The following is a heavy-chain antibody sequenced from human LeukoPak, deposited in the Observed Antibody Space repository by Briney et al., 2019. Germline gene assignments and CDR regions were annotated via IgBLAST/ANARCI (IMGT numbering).Heavy chain of an antibody. CDR1: SGSIRNSSFY. J-gene: IGHJ4*02. CDR3: ARDRRDYYDSSGYFDY. CDR2: IYYSGNT. D-gene: IGHD3-22*01. V-gene: IGHV4-39*07. Sequence: ETLCLTRTVSSGSIRNSSFYWGCIRQPPGKGLEWIGGIYYSGNTYYNPSLKSRFTISLDTSKNQFSLKLSSVTAADTAMYYCARDRRDYYDSSGYFDYWGQGTLVTVSS.